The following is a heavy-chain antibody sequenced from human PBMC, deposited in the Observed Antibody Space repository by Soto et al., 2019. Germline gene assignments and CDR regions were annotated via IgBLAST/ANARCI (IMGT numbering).Heavy chain of an antibody. Sequence: ASVKVSCKASGYTFTSYRIIWVRQAPGQGLEWMGWISAYSGNTNYAQKLQGRVTMTTDTSTSTAYMELGSLKSDDTAVYYCARDLSAGTAGYWGQGTLVTVSS. CDR1: GYTFTSYR. D-gene: IGHD1-7*01. V-gene: IGHV1-18*01. CDR3: ARDLSAGTAGY. J-gene: IGHJ4*02. CDR2: ISAYSGNT.